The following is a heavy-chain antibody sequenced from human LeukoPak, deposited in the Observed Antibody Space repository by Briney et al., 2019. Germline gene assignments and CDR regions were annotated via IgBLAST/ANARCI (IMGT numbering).Heavy chain of an antibody. CDR3: AKDKYSSSLPPFDP. CDR1: GFTFSSYG. D-gene: IGHD6-13*01. V-gene: IGHV3-30*18. CDR2: ISYDGSNK. J-gene: IGHJ5*02. Sequence: PGGSLRLSCAASGFTFSSYGMHWVRQAPGKGLEWVAVISYDGSNKYYAGSVKGRFTISRDNSKNTLYLQMNSLRAEDTAVYYCAKDKYSSSLPPFDPWGQGTLVTVSS.